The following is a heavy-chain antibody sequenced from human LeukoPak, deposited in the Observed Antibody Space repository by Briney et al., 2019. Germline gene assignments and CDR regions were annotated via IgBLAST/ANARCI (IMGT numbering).Heavy chain of an antibody. J-gene: IGHJ4*02. Sequence: SETLSLTCTVSGGSISSSNYYWGWIRQPPGKGLDWIGSIYYSGSTYYSPTLKSRVTISVDTSKNQFSLKLSSVTAADTAMYYCARVAPSTTFGVVTHRIFDYWGQGTLVTVSS. D-gene: IGHD3-3*01. CDR3: ARVAPSTTFGVVTHRIFDY. CDR2: IYYSGST. CDR1: GGSISSSNYY. V-gene: IGHV4-39*07.